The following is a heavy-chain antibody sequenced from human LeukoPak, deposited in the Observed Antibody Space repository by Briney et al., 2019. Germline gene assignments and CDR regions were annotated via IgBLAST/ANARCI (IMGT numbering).Heavy chain of an antibody. CDR1: GFTVSSNY. CDR3: GRGKRFGP. V-gene: IGHV3-66*02. Sequence: GGSLRLSCAASGFTVSSNYMSWVRQAPGKGLEWVSVIYSGGSTYYADSVKGRFTISRDNSKNTLYLQMNRLRAEETGVYLWGRGKRFGPWGQGTLVTVSS. D-gene: IGHD3-10*01. CDR2: IYSGGST. J-gene: IGHJ5*02.